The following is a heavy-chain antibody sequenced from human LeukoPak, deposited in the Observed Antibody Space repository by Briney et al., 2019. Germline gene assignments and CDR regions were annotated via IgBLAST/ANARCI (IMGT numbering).Heavy chain of an antibody. J-gene: IGHJ6*02. CDR2: INSDGSST. V-gene: IGHV3-74*01. CDR3: ARETVVVVAATVYYYYGMDV. D-gene: IGHD2-15*01. CDR1: GFTFSSYW. Sequence: PGGSLRLSCAASGFTFSSYWMHWVRQAPGKRLVWVSRINSDGSSTSYADSVKGRFTISRDNAKNTLYLQMNSLRAEDTAVYYCARETVVVVAATVYYYYGMDVWGQGTTVTVSS.